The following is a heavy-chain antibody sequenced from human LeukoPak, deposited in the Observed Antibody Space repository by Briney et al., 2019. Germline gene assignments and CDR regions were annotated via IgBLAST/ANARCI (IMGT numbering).Heavy chain of an antibody. J-gene: IGHJ4*02. CDR2: IIPIYGTT. CDR3: ARDNPPEAARPGYFDY. CDR1: GATFSAYG. D-gene: IGHD6-6*01. V-gene: IGHV1-69*06. Sequence: SVKVSCKAPGATFSAYGISWVRQAPGQGLQWMGRIIPIYGTTTYAQEFQGRATITADISTSTAYMELTSLTSEDTALYYCARDNPPEAARPGYFDYWGQGTLVTVSS.